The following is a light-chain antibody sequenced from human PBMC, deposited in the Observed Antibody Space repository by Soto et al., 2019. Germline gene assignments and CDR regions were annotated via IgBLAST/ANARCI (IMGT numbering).Light chain of an antibody. V-gene: IGKV1-9*01. CDR3: QQLNSYPG. Sequence: DIQLTQSPSFLSASVGDRVIITCRASQDINVYLAWYQQKPGKAPKLLIYAASPLQSGVPSRFSGSGSGTEFTLTINSLQPEDFATYYCQQLNSYPGFGGGTKVEIK. CDR1: QDINVY. J-gene: IGKJ4*01. CDR2: AAS.